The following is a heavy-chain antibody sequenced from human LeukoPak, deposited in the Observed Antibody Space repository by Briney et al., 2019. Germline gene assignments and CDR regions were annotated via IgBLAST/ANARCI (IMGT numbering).Heavy chain of an antibody. CDR1: GGTFSSYA. V-gene: IGHV1-69*13. D-gene: IGHD5-18*01. CDR2: IIPIFGTA. CDR3: ARDGKYSYGNPFDY. J-gene: IGHJ4*02. Sequence: GASVKVSCKASGGTFSSYAISWVRQAPGQGLEWMGGIIPIFGTANYAQKFQGRVTITADESTSTAYMELSSLRSEDTAVYYCARDGKYSYGNPFDYWGQGTLVTVSS.